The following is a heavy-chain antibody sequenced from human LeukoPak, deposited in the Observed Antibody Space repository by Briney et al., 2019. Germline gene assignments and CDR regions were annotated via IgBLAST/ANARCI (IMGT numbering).Heavy chain of an antibody. CDR1: GGSISSSFYY. D-gene: IGHD2-21*02. CDR3: ARSTDLAYCGGDCYRFDY. V-gene: IGHV4-61*01. J-gene: IGHJ4*02. CDR2: IYYSGST. Sequence: SETLSLTCTVSGGSISSSFYYWSWIRQPPGKGLEWIGYIYYSGSTNYNPSLKSRVTISVDTSKNQFSLKLSSVTAADTAVYYCARSTDLAYCGGDCYRFDYWGQGTLVTVSS.